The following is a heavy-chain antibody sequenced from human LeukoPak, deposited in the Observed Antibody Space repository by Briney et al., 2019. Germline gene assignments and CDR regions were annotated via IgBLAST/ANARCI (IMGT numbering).Heavy chain of an antibody. CDR2: IYYSGST. CDR3: ARDPTSGWYRFFDP. D-gene: IGHD6-19*01. Sequence: SETLSLTCAVYGGSFSGYYWSWIRQPPGKGLEWIGSIYYSGSTYYNPSLKSRVTISIDTSKNQFSLKLSSVTAADTAVYYCARDPTSGWYRFFDPWGQGTLVTVSS. J-gene: IGHJ5*02. CDR1: GGSFSGYY. V-gene: IGHV4-34*01.